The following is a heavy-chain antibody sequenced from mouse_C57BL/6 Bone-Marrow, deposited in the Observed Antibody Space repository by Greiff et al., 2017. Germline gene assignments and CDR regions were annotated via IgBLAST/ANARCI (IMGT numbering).Heavy chain of an antibody. D-gene: IGHD1-1*01. J-gene: IGHJ4*01. CDR1: GFTFSSYA. CDR2: ISDGGSYT. V-gene: IGHV5-4*03. CDR3: ARSTTVGYAMDY. Sequence: EVKLVESGGGLVKPGGSLKLSCAASGFTFSSYAMSWVRQTPEKRLEWVATISDGGSYTYYPDNVKGRFTISRDNAKNNLYLQMSQLKSEDTAMYYCARSTTVGYAMDYWGQGTSVTVSS.